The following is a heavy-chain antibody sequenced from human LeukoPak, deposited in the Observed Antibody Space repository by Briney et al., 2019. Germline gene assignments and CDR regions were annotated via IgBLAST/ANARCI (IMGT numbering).Heavy chain of an antibody. J-gene: IGHJ4*02. Sequence: PGGSLRISCAASGFTFANYATSWVRQAPGKGLEWVPGISGYGDSKYYAASVNGRFTISRDNSKNTLYLQMNSLGAEDTAVYYCAKARTDMFSLSWFDYWGQGTLVTVSS. CDR1: GFTFANYA. D-gene: IGHD3-10*02. V-gene: IGHV3-23*01. CDR3: AKARTDMFSLSWFDY. CDR2: ISGYGDSK.